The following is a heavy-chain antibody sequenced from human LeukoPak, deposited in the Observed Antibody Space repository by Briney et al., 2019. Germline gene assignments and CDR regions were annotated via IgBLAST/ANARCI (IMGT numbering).Heavy chain of an antibody. CDR1: GYTFTSYY. Sequence: ASVKGSCKASGYTFTSYYIHWVRQAPGQGLEWMGIINPSGGSTSYAQQFQGRVTITRDTSTSTVYMELSSLRSEDTAVYYCARVFAAAGTGAIGYWGQGTLVTVSS. J-gene: IGHJ4*02. V-gene: IGHV1-46*01. CDR2: INPSGGST. D-gene: IGHD6-13*01. CDR3: ARVFAAAGTGAIGY.